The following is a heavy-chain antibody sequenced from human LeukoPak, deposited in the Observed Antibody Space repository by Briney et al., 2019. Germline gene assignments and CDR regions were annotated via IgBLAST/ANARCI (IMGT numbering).Heavy chain of an antibody. Sequence: HPGGSLRLSCAASGFTFDDYAMHWVRQAPGKGLEWVSGISWNSGSIGYADSVKGRFTISRDNAKNSLYLQMNSLRAEDTAVYYCARVPFYSNQYQRYVFEFGYWGQGTLVTVSS. D-gene: IGHD2-21*01. CDR3: ARVPFYSNQYQRYVFEFGY. CDR1: GFTFDDYA. J-gene: IGHJ4*02. V-gene: IGHV3-9*01. CDR2: ISWNSGSI.